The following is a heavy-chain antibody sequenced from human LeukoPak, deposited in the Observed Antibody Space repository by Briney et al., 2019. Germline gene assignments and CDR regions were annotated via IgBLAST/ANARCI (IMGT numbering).Heavy chain of an antibody. D-gene: IGHD1-26*01. Sequence: GGSLRLSCAASGFTFSSYGMHWVRQAPGKGLEWVAVISYDGSNKYYADSVKGRFTISRDNSKNTLYLQMNSLRAEDTAVYYCANDSWELLSGFDYWGQGTLVTVSS. J-gene: IGHJ4*02. CDR1: GFTFSSYG. V-gene: IGHV3-30*18. CDR3: ANDSWELLSGFDY. CDR2: ISYDGSNK.